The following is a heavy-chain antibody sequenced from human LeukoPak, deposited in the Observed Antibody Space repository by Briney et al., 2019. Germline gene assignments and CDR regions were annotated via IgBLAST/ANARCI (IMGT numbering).Heavy chain of an antibody. J-gene: IGHJ6*03. CDR3: TRDMVSTWPYFYSYYYMDV. CDR1: GASITAHS. CDR2: IHGIWST. D-gene: IGHD6-13*01. V-gene: IGHV4-4*07. Sequence: SETLSVTCTVSGASITAHSWNWIRQTAGKGLEWIGRIHGIWSTNYNRSLKSRFTMSLDTSKSQFSLKLPSVTAADTALYYCTRDMVSTWPYFYSYYYMDVWGQGTTVAVSS.